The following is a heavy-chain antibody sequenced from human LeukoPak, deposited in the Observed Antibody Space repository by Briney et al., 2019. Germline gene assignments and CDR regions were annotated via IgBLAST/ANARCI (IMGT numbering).Heavy chain of an antibody. CDR1: GFTFSSYG. CDR3: AKRPVYCSSTSCYFDY. J-gene: IGHJ4*02. V-gene: IGHV3-30*02. CDR2: IRYDGSNK. D-gene: IGHD2-2*01. Sequence: GGSLRLSCAASGFTFSSYGMHWDRQAPGKGLEWVALIRYDGSNKYYADSVKGRFTISRDNSKNTLYLQMNSLRAEDTAVYYCAKRPVYCSSTSCYFDYWGQGTLVTVSP.